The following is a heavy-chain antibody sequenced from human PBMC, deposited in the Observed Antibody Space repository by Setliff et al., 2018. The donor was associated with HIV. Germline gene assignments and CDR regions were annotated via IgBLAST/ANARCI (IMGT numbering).Heavy chain of an antibody. CDR3: ARHVVALGIVVLPAGALDF. CDR1: GGSISSGTYF. J-gene: IGHJ4*02. CDR2: IHTSGNA. D-gene: IGHD2-2*01. V-gene: IGHV4-61*09. Sequence: SETLSLTCTVSGGSISSGTYFWSWIRQPAGKGLEWIGHIHTSGNANYNPSLNSRVTISVDTSKKQVSLRLTSVTAADTAIYYCARHVVALGIVVLPAGALDFWGPGTLVTVSS.